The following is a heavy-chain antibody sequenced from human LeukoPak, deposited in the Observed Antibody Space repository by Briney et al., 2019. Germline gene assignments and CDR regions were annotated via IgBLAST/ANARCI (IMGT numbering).Heavy chain of an antibody. CDR3: ARRWLQWAGTRGYYYMDV. Sequence: SETLSLTCAVYGGSLSGHYWSWTRQPPGKGLEWIGEINYSGSTNYNPSLKSRVTISVDTSKNQFSLKLSSVTAADTAVYYCARRWLQWAGTRGYYYMDVWGKGTTVTVSS. J-gene: IGHJ6*03. V-gene: IGHV4-34*01. CDR2: INYSGST. D-gene: IGHD5-24*01. CDR1: GGSLSGHY.